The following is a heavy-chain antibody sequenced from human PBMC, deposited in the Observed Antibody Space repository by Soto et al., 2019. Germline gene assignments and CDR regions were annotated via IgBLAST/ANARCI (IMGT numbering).Heavy chain of an antibody. CDR2: IYPGDSDT. J-gene: IGHJ4*02. CDR3: ARGSLTGYTAHFDX. CDR1: GYSFTSYW. V-gene: IGHV5-51*01. Sequence: PVESLKSSCKGSGYSFTSYWIGWVRQMPGKGLELMVIIYPGDSDTRYSPSFQGQVTIKADKSISTAYLQWSSLKASDTAMYYCARGSLTGYTAHFDXWGQGTLVTVSX. D-gene: IGHD3-9*01.